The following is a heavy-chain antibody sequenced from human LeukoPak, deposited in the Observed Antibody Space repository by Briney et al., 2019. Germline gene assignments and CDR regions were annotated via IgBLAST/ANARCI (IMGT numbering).Heavy chain of an antibody. Sequence: GGSLRHSCAASGFTFTNYWVGWVREAPGRGLEWVANIKQDGSVKYYVDSVKGRFTISRDNAENSLYLQMNSLRVEDTAVYYSTSYGSGSSSHDYWGQGTLVTVSS. CDR2: IKQDGSVK. D-gene: IGHD3-10*01. J-gene: IGHJ4*02. CDR1: GFTFTNYW. CDR3: TSYGSGSSSHDY. V-gene: IGHV3-7*01.